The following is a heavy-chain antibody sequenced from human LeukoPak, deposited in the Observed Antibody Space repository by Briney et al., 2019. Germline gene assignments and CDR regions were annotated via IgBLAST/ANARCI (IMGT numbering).Heavy chain of an antibody. CDR1: GFTFSSYA. Sequence: QPGGSLRLSCSASGFTFSSYAMHWVRQAPGKGLEYVSAISSNGGSTYYADPVKGRFTISRDNSKYTLYLQMSSLRAEDTAVYYCVKDLTVKVNWYFDLWGRGTLVTVSS. CDR2: ISSNGGST. CDR3: VKDLTVKVNWYFDL. D-gene: IGHD4-17*01. J-gene: IGHJ2*01. V-gene: IGHV3-64D*06.